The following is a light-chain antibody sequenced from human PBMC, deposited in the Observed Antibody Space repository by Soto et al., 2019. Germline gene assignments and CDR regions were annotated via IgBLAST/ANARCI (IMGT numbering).Light chain of an antibody. V-gene: IGKV2-28*01. CDR2: LVS. Sequence: EIVLPQPPLSLRVTPGQPASISCSSSDTVLDSSGYNYVYWCLQKPVRSAQLLIFLVSNRASGVAVRFSGSGSGTDFILKISRVEAEDVVLYYCLQALQPPLTFGQGTRLEIK. CDR1: DTVLDSSGYNY. CDR3: LQALQPPLT. J-gene: IGKJ5*01.